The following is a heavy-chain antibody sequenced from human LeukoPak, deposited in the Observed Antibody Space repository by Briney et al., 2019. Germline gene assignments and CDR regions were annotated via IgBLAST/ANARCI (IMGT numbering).Heavy chain of an antibody. Sequence: GGSLRLSCAASGFTFSSYGMGWVRQAPGKGLEWVSVISGSGGSTYYADSVKGRFTVSRDNSKNTLYLQMNSLRAEDTAVYYCAMSGYDYGYWGQGTLVTVSS. V-gene: IGHV3-23*01. CDR3: AMSGYDYGY. D-gene: IGHD5-12*01. J-gene: IGHJ4*02. CDR2: ISGSGGST. CDR1: GFTFSSYG.